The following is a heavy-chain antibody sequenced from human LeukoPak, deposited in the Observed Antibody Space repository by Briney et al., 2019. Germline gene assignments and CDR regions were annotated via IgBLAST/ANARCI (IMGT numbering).Heavy chain of an antibody. CDR1: GFTFSSYA. CDR2: ISGSGGST. Sequence: GGSLRLSCAASGFTFSSYAMSWVRQAPGKGLEWVSAISGSGGSTYYADPVKGRFTISRDNSKNTLYLQMNSLRAEDTAVYYCAKTGDYGDYFDYWGQGTLVTVSS. J-gene: IGHJ4*02. D-gene: IGHD4-17*01. V-gene: IGHV3-23*01. CDR3: AKTGDYGDYFDY.